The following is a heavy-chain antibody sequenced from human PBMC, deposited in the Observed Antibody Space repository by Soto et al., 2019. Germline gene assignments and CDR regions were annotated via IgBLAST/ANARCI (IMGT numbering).Heavy chain of an antibody. Sequence: ASVKVSCKASGYTFTSYYMHWVRQAPGQGLEWMGIINPSGGSTSYAQKFQGRVTMTRDTSTSTVYMELSSLRSEDTAVYYCARDQVGEDSGYDLPSYWGQGTLVTVSS. J-gene: IGHJ4*02. CDR3: ARDQVGEDSGYDLPSY. V-gene: IGHV1-46*03. CDR1: GYTFTSYY. CDR2: INPSGGST. D-gene: IGHD5-12*01.